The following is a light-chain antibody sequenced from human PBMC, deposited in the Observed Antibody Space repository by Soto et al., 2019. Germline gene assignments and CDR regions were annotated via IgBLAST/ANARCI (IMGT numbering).Light chain of an antibody. Sequence: EIVLTQSPATLSLSPGERATLSCRASQSVRSYLVWYQQKPGQAPRLLIYDTSNRATGIPARFSGSGSGTDFTLTIRSLEPEDFAVYYCQQRSTWPPNFGGGTKVEIK. V-gene: IGKV3-11*01. CDR3: QQRSTWPPN. CDR2: DTS. CDR1: QSVRSY. J-gene: IGKJ4*01.